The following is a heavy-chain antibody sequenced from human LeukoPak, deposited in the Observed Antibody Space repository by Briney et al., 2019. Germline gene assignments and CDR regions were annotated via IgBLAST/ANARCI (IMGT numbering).Heavy chain of an antibody. J-gene: IGHJ4*02. D-gene: IGHD6-19*01. CDR2: IYTSGST. CDR1: GGTISSYN. CDR3: DRGGYIRGWSKYLLDY. V-gene: IGHV4-4*07. Sequence: SETLTLTRAASGGTISSYNGSWIRQPAGKGLEWIGRIYTSGSTNYNPSLKSRVTISVDKSKNQFSLKLSSVTAADTAVYYCDRGGYIRGWSKYLLDYWGQGTLVTVSS.